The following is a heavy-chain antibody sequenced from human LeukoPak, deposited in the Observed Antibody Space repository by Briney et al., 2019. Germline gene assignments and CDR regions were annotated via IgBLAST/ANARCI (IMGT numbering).Heavy chain of an antibody. CDR2: INHSGST. CDR3: ARGGNSSY. V-gene: IGHV4-34*01. Sequence: SETLSLTCAVYGGSFSGYYWSCIRQPPGKGLEWIGEINHSGSTNYNPSLKSRVTISVDTSKNQFSLKLSSVAAADTAVYYCARGGNSSYWGQGTLVTVSS. CDR1: GGSFSGYY. D-gene: IGHD4-4*01. J-gene: IGHJ4*02.